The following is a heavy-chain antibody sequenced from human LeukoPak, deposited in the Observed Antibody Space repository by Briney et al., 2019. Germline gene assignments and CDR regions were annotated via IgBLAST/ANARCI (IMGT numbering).Heavy chain of an antibody. D-gene: IGHD6-13*01. Sequence: ASVTVSCKASGYTFTSYAMNWVGQAPGQGLEGMGWINTNTGNPTYAQGFTGRFVFSLDTSVSTAYLQISSLKAEDTAVYYCARDPGQQLVPIPLYYFDYWGQGTLVTVSS. CDR3: ARDPGQQLVPIPLYYFDY. V-gene: IGHV7-4-1*02. J-gene: IGHJ4*02. CDR2: INTNTGNP. CDR1: GYTFTSYA.